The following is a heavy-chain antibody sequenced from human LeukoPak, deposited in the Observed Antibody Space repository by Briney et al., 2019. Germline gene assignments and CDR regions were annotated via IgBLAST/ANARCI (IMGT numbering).Heavy chain of an antibody. J-gene: IGHJ4*02. Sequence: GGSLRLSCAASGFTFSSYAMHWVRQAPGKGLEWVAVISYDGSNKYYADSVKGRFTISRDNSKNTLCLQMNSLRAEDTAVYYCARDQPRYCSGGSCYSGPYDYWGQGTLVTVSS. CDR2: ISYDGSNK. CDR1: GFTFSSYA. CDR3: ARDQPRYCSGGSCYSGPYDY. V-gene: IGHV3-30*04. D-gene: IGHD2-15*01.